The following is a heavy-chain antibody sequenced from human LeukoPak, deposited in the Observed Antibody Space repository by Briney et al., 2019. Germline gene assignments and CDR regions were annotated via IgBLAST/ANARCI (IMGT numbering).Heavy chain of an antibody. D-gene: IGHD3-22*01. CDR2: INPRGGST. Sequence: ASVKVSCKASGYTFTSYYMHWVRQAPGQGLEWMGIINPRGGSTSYAQKFQGRVTMTRDTSTSTVYMELSSLRSEDTAVYYCAREGGIYRWWYYDSSGYSLFDYWGQGTLVTVSS. V-gene: IGHV1-46*01. CDR3: AREGGIYRWWYYDSSGYSLFDY. J-gene: IGHJ4*02. CDR1: GYTFTSYY.